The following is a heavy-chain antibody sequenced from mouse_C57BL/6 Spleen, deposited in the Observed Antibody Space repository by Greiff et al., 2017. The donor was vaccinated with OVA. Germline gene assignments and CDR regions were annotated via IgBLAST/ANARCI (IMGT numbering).Heavy chain of an antibody. CDR3: ARHEEVATDYYAMDY. CDR2: FYPGSGSI. Sequence: VQLQQSGAELVKPGASVKMSCKASGYTFTEYTIHWVKQRSGQGLEWIGWFYPGSGSIKYNEKLKDKGTLTAYKTSSTVYMELSRLTSEDSSVYFCARHEEVATDYYAMDYWGQGTSVTVSS. CDR1: GYTFTEYT. J-gene: IGHJ4*01. V-gene: IGHV1-62-2*01. D-gene: IGHD1-1*01.